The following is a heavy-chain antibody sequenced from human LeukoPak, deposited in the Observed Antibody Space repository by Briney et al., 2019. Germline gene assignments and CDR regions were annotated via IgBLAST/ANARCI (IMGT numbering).Heavy chain of an antibody. D-gene: IGHD2-15*01. J-gene: IGHJ4*02. CDR2: IYSGGST. CDR1: GFTVSSNY. CDR3: AKDMAYCSGGSCYSAGDY. Sequence: PGGSLRLSCAASGFTVSSNYMSWVRQAPGKGLEWVSVIYSGGSTYYADSVKGRFTISRDNSKNSLYLQMNSLRTEDTALYYCAKDMAYCSGGSCYSAGDYWGQGTLVTVSS. V-gene: IGHV3-53*05.